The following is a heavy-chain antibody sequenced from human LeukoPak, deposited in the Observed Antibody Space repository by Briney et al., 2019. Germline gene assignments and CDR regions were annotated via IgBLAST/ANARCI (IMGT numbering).Heavy chain of an antibody. J-gene: IGHJ6*03. D-gene: IGHD1-1*01. V-gene: IGHV3-30-3*01. CDR3: ARARLSVQLERFNATTGMDV. CDR2: ISYDGSNK. Sequence: GRSLRLSCAASGFTFSSYAMHWVRQAPGKGLEWVAVISYDGSNKYYADSVKGRFTISRDNSKNTLYLQMNSLRAEDTAVYYCARARLSVQLERFNATTGMDVWGKGTTVTVSS. CDR1: GFTFSSYA.